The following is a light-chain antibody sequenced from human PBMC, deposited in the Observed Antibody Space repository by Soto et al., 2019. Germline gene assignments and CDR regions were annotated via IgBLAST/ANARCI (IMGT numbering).Light chain of an antibody. CDR1: SSDIGDYNY. CDR2: EVS. V-gene: IGLV2-8*01. Sequence: QSALTQPASVSGSPGQSITISCTGTSSDIGDYNYVSWYQQHPGKAPKLMIYEVSKRPSGVPDRFSDSKSGNTASLTVSGLQAEDEADYYCSSYAGSNNWVFGGGTKLTVL. J-gene: IGLJ3*02. CDR3: SSYAGSNNWV.